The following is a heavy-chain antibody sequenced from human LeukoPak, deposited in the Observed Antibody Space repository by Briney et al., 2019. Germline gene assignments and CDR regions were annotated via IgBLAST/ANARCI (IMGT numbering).Heavy chain of an antibody. Sequence: PGGSLRLSCAASGFTFSSYAMHWVRQAPGKGLEWVAVISYDGSNKYYADSVKGRFTISRDNSKNTLYLQMNSLRAEDTAVYYCARGSNYPDYWGQGTLVTVSS. CDR3: ARGSNYPDY. V-gene: IGHV3-30-3*01. CDR2: ISYDGSNK. CDR1: GFTFSSYA. J-gene: IGHJ4*02.